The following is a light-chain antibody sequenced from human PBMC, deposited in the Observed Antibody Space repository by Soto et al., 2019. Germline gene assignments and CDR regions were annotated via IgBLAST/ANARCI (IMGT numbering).Light chain of an antibody. CDR2: AAS. CDR1: QSISSY. CDR3: QQSYRTPYP. V-gene: IGKV1-39*01. J-gene: IGKJ2*01. Sequence: DIQMTQSPSSLSASVGDRVTITCRANQSISSYLNWYQQKPGKAPKLLIYAASTLQRGVSSRFSGSGSGTDFTLTIRSLQLDDFETYYCQQSYRTPYPFGQGTKVDIK.